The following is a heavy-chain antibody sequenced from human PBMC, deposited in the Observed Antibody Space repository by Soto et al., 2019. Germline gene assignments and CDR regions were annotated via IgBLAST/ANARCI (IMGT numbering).Heavy chain of an antibody. CDR1: GGTFSSYT. CDR3: VRLGSSGCPSPPNWFDP. D-gene: IGHD6-19*01. J-gene: IGHJ5*02. CDR2: IIPILGIA. V-gene: IGHV1-69*02. Sequence: QVQLVQSGAEVKKPGSSVKVSCKASGGTFSSYTISWVRQAPGQGLEWMGRIIPILGIANYAQKFQGRVTITADKSTSTAYMELSSLRSEDTAVYYCVRLGSSGCPSPPNWFDPWGQGTLVTVSS.